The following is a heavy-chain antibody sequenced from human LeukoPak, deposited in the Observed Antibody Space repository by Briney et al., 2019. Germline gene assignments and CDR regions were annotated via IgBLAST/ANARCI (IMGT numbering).Heavy chain of an antibody. D-gene: IGHD6-6*01. J-gene: IGHJ6*02. V-gene: IGHV4-34*01. Sequence: SETLSLTCTVSGGSISSYYWSWIRQPPGKGLEWSGEINHSGSTNYNPSLKSRVTISVDTSKNQFSLKLSSVTAADTAVYYCAREQLRSYGMDVWGQGTTVTVSS. CDR3: AREQLRSYGMDV. CDR2: INHSGST. CDR1: GGSISSYY.